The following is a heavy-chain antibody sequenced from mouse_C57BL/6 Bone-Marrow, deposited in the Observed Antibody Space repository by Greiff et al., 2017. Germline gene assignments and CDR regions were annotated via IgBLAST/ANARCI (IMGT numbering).Heavy chain of an antibody. J-gene: IGHJ2*01. CDR3: ATELSYFDY. V-gene: IGHV1-19*01. Sequence: EVQLQQSGPVLVKPGASVKMSCKASGYTFTDYYMNWVKQSHGKSLEWIGVINPYNGGTSYNQKFKGKATLTVDKSSSTAYMELNSLTSEDSAVYDCATELSYFDYWGQGTTLTVSS. CDR2: INPYNGGT. CDR1: GYTFTDYY. D-gene: IGHD3-3*01.